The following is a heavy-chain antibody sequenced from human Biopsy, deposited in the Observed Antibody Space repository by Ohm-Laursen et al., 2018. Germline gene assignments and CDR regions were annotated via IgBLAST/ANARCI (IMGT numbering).Heavy chain of an antibody. CDR2: FYSSGSS. V-gene: IGHV4-4*07. CDR3: ARMPHFDY. CDR1: GDSISNSY. Sequence: SETLSLTWIVSGDSISNSYWTWIRQPAGKGLEWIGRFYSSGSSSYNPPLKSRATMSLDTSKNQFSLRLIYVTAADTAVYYCARMPHFDYWGQGILVTVSS. J-gene: IGHJ4*02. D-gene: IGHD2-2*01.